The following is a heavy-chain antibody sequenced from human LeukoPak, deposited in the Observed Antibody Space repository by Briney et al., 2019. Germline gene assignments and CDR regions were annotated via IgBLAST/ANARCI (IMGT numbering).Heavy chain of an antibody. D-gene: IGHD3-9*01. Sequence: SETLSLTCAGYGRSFSGYDWTWIRQPPGKGLEWIGQINHSGSPHYNPSLKSRVTISVDMSKNQFSLRLNSVTAADTALYYCARLGPYDILTDDAFDVWGQGTMVTVSS. CDR1: GRSFSGYD. CDR3: ARLGPYDILTDDAFDV. CDR2: INHSGSP. J-gene: IGHJ3*01. V-gene: IGHV4-34*01.